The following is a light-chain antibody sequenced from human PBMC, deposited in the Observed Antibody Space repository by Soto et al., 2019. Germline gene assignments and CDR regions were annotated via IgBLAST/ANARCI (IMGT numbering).Light chain of an antibody. Sequence: ALTQPASVSGSPGQSITISCTGTSSDVSTYNYVSWYQQHPGKAPKLIIYEVNNRPSGVSDRFSGSKSGSTASLTISGLQPEDEADYHCTSYTRYTALVFGTGTKLTVL. CDR2: EVN. J-gene: IGLJ1*01. CDR1: SSDVSTYNY. V-gene: IGLV2-14*01. CDR3: TSYTRYTALV.